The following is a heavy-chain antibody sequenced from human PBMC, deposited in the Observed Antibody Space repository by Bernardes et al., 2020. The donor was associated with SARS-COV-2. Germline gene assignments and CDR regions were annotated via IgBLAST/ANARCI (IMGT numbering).Heavy chain of an antibody. CDR2: IYSGGST. V-gene: IGHV3-66*01. D-gene: IGHD4-4*01. J-gene: IGHJ4*02. Sequence: GGSLRLSCAASGFTVSSNYMSWVRQAPGKGLEWVSVIYSGGSTYYADSVKGRFTISRDNSKNTLYLQMNSLRAEDTAVYYCAREGGRTDYSNYVDYWGQGTLVTVSS. CDR3: AREGGRTDYSNYVDY. CDR1: GFTVSSNY.